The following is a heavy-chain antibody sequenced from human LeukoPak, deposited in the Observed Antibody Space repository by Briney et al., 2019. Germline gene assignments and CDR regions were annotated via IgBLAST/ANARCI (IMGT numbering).Heavy chain of an antibody. CDR1: GFTLSNYA. J-gene: IGHJ5*01. D-gene: IGHD1-1*01. CDR2: IRGRGSDR. V-gene: IGHV3-23*01. Sequence: GGSLRLSCAASGFTLSNYALTWVRQTPGKGLEWVSTIRGRGSDRFYADAVKGRFTISRDNSKNTMYLQMNSLRIEDTAFYYCAKGVDNTGRLRWFDSWGQGTLVTVSS. CDR3: AKGVDNTGRLRWFDS.